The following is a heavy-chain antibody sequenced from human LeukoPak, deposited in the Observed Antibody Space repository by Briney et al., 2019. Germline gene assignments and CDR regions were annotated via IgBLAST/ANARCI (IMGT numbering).Heavy chain of an antibody. V-gene: IGHV3-53*05. CDR3: AKDQTPMDSGTYGFDY. CDR2: IYSGGST. D-gene: IGHD1-26*01. CDR1: GFTVSSNY. J-gene: IGHJ4*02. Sequence: GGSLRLSCAASGFTVSSNYMSWVRQAPGKGLEWVSVIYSGGSTYYADSVKGRFTISRDNSKNTLYLQMNSLRAEDTALYYCAKDQTPMDSGTYGFDYWGQGTLVTVSS.